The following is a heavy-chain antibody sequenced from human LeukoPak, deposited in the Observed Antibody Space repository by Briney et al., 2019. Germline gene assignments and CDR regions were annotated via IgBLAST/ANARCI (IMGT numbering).Heavy chain of an antibody. Sequence: SETLSLTCTVSGGSISSSSYYWSWIRQPPGKGLEWIGYIYNSGSTNYNPSLKSRLTISVDTSKNQFSLKLSSVTAADTAVYYCARDRELGYWGQGTLVTVSS. J-gene: IGHJ4*02. CDR3: ARDRELGY. CDR2: IYNSGST. D-gene: IGHD3-10*01. CDR1: GGSISSSSYY. V-gene: IGHV4-61*01.